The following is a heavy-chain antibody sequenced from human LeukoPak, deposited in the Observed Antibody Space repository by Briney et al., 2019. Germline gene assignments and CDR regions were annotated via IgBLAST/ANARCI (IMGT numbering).Heavy chain of an antibody. CDR3: ARVSPNTVTTLQYFDY. J-gene: IGHJ4*02. V-gene: IGHV1-46*01. D-gene: IGHD4-17*01. Sequence: ASVKVSCKASGYTFTGYYMHWVRQAPGQGLEWMGIINPSGGSTSYAQKFQGRVTMTRDMSTSTVYMELSSLRSEDTAVYYCARVSPNTVTTLQYFDYWGQGTLVTVSS. CDR2: INPSGGST. CDR1: GYTFTGYY.